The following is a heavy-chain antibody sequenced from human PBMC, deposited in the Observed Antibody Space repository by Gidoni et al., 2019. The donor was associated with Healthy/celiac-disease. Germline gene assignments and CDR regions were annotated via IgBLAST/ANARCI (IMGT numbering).Heavy chain of an antibody. D-gene: IGHD6-19*01. J-gene: IGHJ4*02. CDR2: ISSNGGST. CDR3: ARGGIAVAIKPALDY. Sequence: EVQLVESGGGLVQPGGSLRLSCAASGFTFSSYAMHWVRQAPGKGLEYVSAISSNGGSTYYANSVKGRFTISRDNSKNTLYLQMGSLRAEDMAVYYCARGGIAVAIKPALDYWGQGTLVTVSS. V-gene: IGHV3-64*01. CDR1: GFTFSSYA.